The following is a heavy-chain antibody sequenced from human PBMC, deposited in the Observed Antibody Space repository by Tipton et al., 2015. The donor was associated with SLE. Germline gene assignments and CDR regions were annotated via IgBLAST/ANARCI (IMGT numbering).Heavy chain of an antibody. J-gene: IGHJ6*02. D-gene: IGHD6-13*01. CDR2: INSDGSFT. CDR3: AKDAAAGTPYYYYYGMDV. Sequence: GSLRLSCAASGFTFSDYWMHWVRQAPGKGLVWVSVINSDGSFTSYADSVKGRFTISRDNAKNTLYLQMNSLRAEDTAVYYCAKDAAAGTPYYYYYGMDVWGQGTTVTVSS. V-gene: IGHV3-74*01. CDR1: GFTFSDYW.